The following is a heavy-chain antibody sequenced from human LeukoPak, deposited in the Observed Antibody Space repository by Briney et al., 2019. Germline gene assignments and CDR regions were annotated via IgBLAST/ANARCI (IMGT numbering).Heavy chain of an antibody. V-gene: IGHV3-7*01. CDR2: INQDGTEK. Sequence: GGSLRLSRAASGFTFTTYWMSWVRQAPGKGLEWVANINQDGTEKFYVDSVKGRFTISRDNAKNSLYLQMNSLRVEDTAVYYCAKVAKYYYGSETYYFFEHWGQGTPVTASS. J-gene: IGHJ4*02. D-gene: IGHD3-10*01. CDR1: GFTFTTYW. CDR3: AKVAKYYYGSETYYFFEH.